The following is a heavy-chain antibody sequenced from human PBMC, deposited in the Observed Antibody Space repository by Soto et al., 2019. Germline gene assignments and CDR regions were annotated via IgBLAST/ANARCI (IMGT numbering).Heavy chain of an antibody. CDR1: GGSITRINW. Sequence: QVHLQESGPGLVKPSGTLSLTCGVSGGSITRINWWSWVRQTPGKGLEWIGEIYHNGRSNYNPSLRSRVTLSIDKSKNQFFLNLTAVTAADTAVYYCARSQGMVPTHAFDPWGQGTLVIVSS. D-gene: IGHD3-10*01. V-gene: IGHV4-4*02. CDR2: IYHNGRS. CDR3: ARSQGMVPTHAFDP. J-gene: IGHJ5*02.